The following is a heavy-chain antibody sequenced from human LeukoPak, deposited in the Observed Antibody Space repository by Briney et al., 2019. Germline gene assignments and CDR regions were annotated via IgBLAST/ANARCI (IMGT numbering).Heavy chain of an antibody. V-gene: IGHV3-7*01. D-gene: IGHD5-24*01. CDR2: IEEDGSDK. Sequence: GGSLRPSCRASGFTFSLYWMTWVRQAPGKGPEFVANIEEDGSDKRYVDSLKGRFTISRDNAENSLFLQINNLRVEDTTVYYCAREDGYNTMNHWGQGTLVTVSS. J-gene: IGHJ5*02. CDR3: AREDGYNTMNH. CDR1: GFTFSLYW.